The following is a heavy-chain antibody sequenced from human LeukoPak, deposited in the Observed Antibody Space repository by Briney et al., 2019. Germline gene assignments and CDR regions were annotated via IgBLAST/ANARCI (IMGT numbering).Heavy chain of an antibody. CDR3: TRAPYITMVRGVVYYYYYMDV. D-gene: IGHD3-10*01. Sequence: GGSLRLSSAASGFTFSNAWMSWVRQAPGKGLEWVGRIKSKTDGGTTDYAAPVKGRFTISRDDSKNTLYLQMNSLKTEDTAVYYCTRAPYITMVRGVVYYYYYMDVWGKGTTVTVSS. V-gene: IGHV3-15*01. CDR2: IKSKTDGGTT. CDR1: GFTFSNAW. J-gene: IGHJ6*03.